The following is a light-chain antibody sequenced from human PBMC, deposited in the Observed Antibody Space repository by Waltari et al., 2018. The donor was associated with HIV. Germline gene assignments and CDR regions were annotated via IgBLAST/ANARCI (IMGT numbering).Light chain of an antibody. V-gene: IGKV3-15*01. CDR2: GAS. Sequence: EIVLTQSPATVSVSPGKEVTLSCRASQTIGSNLAWYQQSCGRAPRLLIHGASTRVTGLSARFTGTGSGTEFTLTIGNLQSEDSAIYYCQQYNVWPRTFGLGSKVEI. J-gene: IGKJ1*01. CDR3: QQYNVWPRT. CDR1: QTIGSN.